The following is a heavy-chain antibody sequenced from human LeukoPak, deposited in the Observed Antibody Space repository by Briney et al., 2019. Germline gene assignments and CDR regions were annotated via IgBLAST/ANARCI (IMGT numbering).Heavy chain of an antibody. D-gene: IGHD3-3*01. CDR3: ARDGVSGHFDY. J-gene: IGHJ4*01. CDR2: IIPILGIA. V-gene: IGHV1-69*04. Sequence: SVKVSCKASGGTFSSYAISWVRQAPGQGLEWMGRIIPILGIANYAQKFQGRVTMTTDTSTSTAYMDLRSLRSDDTAVYYCARDGVSGHFDYWGRGTLVTVSS. CDR1: GGTFSSYA.